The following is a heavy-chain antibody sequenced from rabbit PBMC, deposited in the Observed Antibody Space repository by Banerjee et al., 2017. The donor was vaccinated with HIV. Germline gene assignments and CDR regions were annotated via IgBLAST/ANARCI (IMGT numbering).Heavy chain of an antibody. D-gene: IGHD2-1*01. Sequence: QEQLEESGGDLVKPEGSLTLTCTASGFSFSNGYVMCWVRQAPGKGLEWIACIYAGVSGSTYYASWAKGRFTISKTSSTTVTLEMTSLTAADTATYFCARNIADYVRYNLWGPGTLVTVS. CDR3: ARNIADYVRYNL. CDR2: IYAGVSGST. V-gene: IGHV1S45*01. CDR1: GFSFSNGYV. J-gene: IGHJ4*01.